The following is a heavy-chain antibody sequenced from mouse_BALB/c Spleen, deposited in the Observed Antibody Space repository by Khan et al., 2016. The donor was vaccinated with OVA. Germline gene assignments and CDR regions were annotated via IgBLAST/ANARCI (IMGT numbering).Heavy chain of an antibody. D-gene: IGHD1-1*01. CDR3: TRLAYYYDSEGFAY. V-gene: IGHV5-6*01. Sequence: VQLVESGGDLVKPGGSLKLSCAASGFTFSTYGMSWVRQTPDKRLEWVAIVSTGGGYTYYPDSVKGRFTISRDNAKNTLYLQMSSLKSEDTAMFYCTRLAYYYDSEGFAYWGQGTLVTVSA. J-gene: IGHJ3*01. CDR2: VSTGGGYT. CDR1: GFTFSTYG.